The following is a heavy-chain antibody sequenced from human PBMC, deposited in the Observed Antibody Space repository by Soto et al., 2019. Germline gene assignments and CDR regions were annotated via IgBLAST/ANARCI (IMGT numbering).Heavy chain of an antibody. V-gene: IGHV3-11*01. D-gene: IGHD5-18*01. Sequence: PGGSLRLSCAAAGFTFSDYYISSIRQSPGKGLVWVSYISSSGSTIYYADSVKGRFTISRDNAKNSLYLQMNSLRAEDTAVYYCARGNGYSYGEDWFDPWGQGTLVTVSS. CDR3: ARGNGYSYGEDWFDP. CDR2: ISSSGSTI. J-gene: IGHJ5*02. CDR1: GFTFSDYY.